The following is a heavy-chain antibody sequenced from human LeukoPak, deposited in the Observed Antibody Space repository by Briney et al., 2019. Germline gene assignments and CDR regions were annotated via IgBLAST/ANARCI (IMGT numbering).Heavy chain of an antibody. Sequence: GGSLRLSCAASGLTFSRYAMSWVRQAPGEGLEWVSTISGSGGGTYNADSVKGRFTISRDNSQNTLYLQMNSLRAEDTAIYYCAKTGTDDGYSIYFDHWGQGTLVTVSS. CDR2: ISGSGGGT. CDR1: GLTFSRYA. CDR3: AKTGTDDGYSIYFDH. D-gene: IGHD5-24*01. V-gene: IGHV3-23*01. J-gene: IGHJ4*02.